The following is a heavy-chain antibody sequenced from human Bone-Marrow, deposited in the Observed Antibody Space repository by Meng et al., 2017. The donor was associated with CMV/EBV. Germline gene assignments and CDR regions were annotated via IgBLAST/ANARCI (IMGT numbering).Heavy chain of an antibody. J-gene: IGHJ4*02. Sequence: GESLKISCTASGFTFSGYGMHWVRQAPGKGLEWVSAISGSGGSTYYADSVKGRFTISRDNSKNTLYLQMNSLRAEDTAVYYCAKDRGQQLPRGDFDYWGQGTLVTVSS. V-gene: IGHV3-23*01. D-gene: IGHD6-13*01. CDR3: AKDRGQQLPRGDFDY. CDR2: ISGSGGST. CDR1: GFTFSGYG.